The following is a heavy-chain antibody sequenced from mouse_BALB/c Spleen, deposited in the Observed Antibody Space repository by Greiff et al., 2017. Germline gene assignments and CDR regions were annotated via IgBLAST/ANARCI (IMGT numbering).Heavy chain of an antibody. J-gene: IGHJ3*01. CDR2: ISSGGGST. V-gene: IGHV5-12-1*01. CDR1: GFAFSSYD. Sequence: EVMLVESRGGLVKPGGSLKLSCAASGFAFSSYDMSWVRQTPEKRLEWVAYISSGGGSTYYPDTVKGRFTISRDNAKNTLYLQMSSLKSEDTAMYYCARHNYGSSYGWFAYWGQGTLVTVSA. D-gene: IGHD1-1*01. CDR3: ARHNYGSSYGWFAY.